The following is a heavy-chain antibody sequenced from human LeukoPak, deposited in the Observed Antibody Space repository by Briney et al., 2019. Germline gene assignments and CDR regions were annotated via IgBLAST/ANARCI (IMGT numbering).Heavy chain of an antibody. CDR2: ISSSSSTI. D-gene: IGHD6-13*01. J-gene: IGHJ4*02. CDR3: ARDGGIVAAGTDY. V-gene: IGHV3-48*01. CDR1: GFTFSSYS. Sequence: PGGSLRLSCAASGFTFSSYSMNWVRQAPGKGLEWVSYISSSSSTIYYADSVKGRFTISRDNAKNSLYLQMNSLRAEDTAVYYCARDGGIVAAGTDYWGQGTLVTVSS.